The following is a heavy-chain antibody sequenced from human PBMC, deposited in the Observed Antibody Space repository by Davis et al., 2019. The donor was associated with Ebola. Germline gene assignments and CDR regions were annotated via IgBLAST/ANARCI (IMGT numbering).Heavy chain of an antibody. Sequence: PGGSLRLSCAASGFTFSSYAMSWVRQAPGKGLEWVSAISGSGGSTYYADSVKGRFTISRDNSKNTLYLQMNSLRAEDTAVYYCAKGYCSGGSCLDDYWGQGTLVTVSS. J-gene: IGHJ4*02. CDR1: GFTFSSYA. CDR3: AKGYCSGGSCLDDY. V-gene: IGHV3-23*01. CDR2: ISGSGGST. D-gene: IGHD2-15*01.